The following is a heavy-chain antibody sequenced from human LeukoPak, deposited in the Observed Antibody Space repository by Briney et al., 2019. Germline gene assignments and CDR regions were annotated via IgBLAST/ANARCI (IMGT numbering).Heavy chain of an antibody. CDR2: INPSGGST. Sequence: ASVKVSCKASGYTFTSYYMHWVRQAPGQGLEWMGIINPSGGSTSYAQKFQGRVTMTRDTSTSTVYMELSSLRSEDTAVYYCARDSPTKYCSSTSCSVSGGVRPYNWFDPWGQGTLVTVSS. D-gene: IGHD2-2*01. CDR3: ARDSPTKYCSSTSCSVSGGVRPYNWFDP. J-gene: IGHJ5*02. CDR1: GYTFTSYY. V-gene: IGHV1-46*01.